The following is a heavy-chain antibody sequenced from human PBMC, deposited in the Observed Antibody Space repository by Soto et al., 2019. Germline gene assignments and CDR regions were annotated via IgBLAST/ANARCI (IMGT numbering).Heavy chain of an antibody. Sequence: SVKVSFKASGGTFISYAIIWVRQAPGQGLEWMGGIIPIFGTANYAQKFQGRVTITADESTSTAYVELSSLRSEDTAVYYCARQYYYDSSGYPYFDYWGQGTLVTVSS. CDR2: IIPIFGTA. D-gene: IGHD3-22*01. CDR3: ARQYYYDSSGYPYFDY. CDR1: GGTFISYA. V-gene: IGHV1-69*01. J-gene: IGHJ4*02.